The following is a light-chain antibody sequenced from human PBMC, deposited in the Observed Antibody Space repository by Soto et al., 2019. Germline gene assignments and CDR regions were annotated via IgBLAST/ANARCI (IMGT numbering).Light chain of an antibody. J-gene: IGKJ5*01. Sequence: VLTQSPATLSLSPGERATLSCRASQSIHTSLAWYQQKPGQPPRLVVYDSTLRANGVPDRFCGSRSGTEFTLTINNIEPEDFAVYYCQQRNVWPPITFGQGTRLEI. CDR2: DST. CDR3: QQRNVWPPIT. CDR1: QSIHTS. V-gene: IGKV3-11*01.